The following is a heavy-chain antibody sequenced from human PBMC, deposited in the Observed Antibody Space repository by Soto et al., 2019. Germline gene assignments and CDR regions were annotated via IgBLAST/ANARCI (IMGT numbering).Heavy chain of an antibody. V-gene: IGHV2-5*02. Sequence: QITLKESGPTLVKPTQTLTLTCSFAGFSLSSSRVGVGWIRQPPGEALEWLAVIYWDDDDRYSPSLRSRLTITKDTSRNQVVITMTNMDPMDTATYFCAHVAITFGGVADIDAFDVWGQGTMVTVSS. CDR3: AHVAITFGGVADIDAFDV. CDR1: GFSLSSSRVG. J-gene: IGHJ3*01. D-gene: IGHD3-16*01. CDR2: IYWDDDD.